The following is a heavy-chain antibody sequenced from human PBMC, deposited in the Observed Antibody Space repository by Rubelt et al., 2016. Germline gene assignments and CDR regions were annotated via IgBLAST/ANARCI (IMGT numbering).Heavy chain of an antibody. J-gene: IGHJ2*01. CDR3: ARPNCGGDCFPGYFDL. D-gene: IGHD2-21*02. Sequence: QLQLRESGPGLVKPSETLSLTCTVSGGSISTRNYYWGWIRQAPGKGLEWIGNIYYSGRTYYNPALKGGFHLLVGRSKSHFYLKWSSVTATDTAVYYCARPNCGGDCFPGYFDLGGRGTLVTVSS. V-gene: IGHV4-39*01. CDR2: IYYSGRT. CDR1: GGSISTRNYY.